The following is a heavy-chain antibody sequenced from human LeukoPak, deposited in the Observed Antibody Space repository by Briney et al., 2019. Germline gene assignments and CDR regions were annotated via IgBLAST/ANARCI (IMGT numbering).Heavy chain of an antibody. CDR3: ARDPYSKIFGG. J-gene: IGHJ4*01. CDR1: GFTVSRYY. D-gene: IGHD3-3*01. CDR2: IDSGGST. V-gene: IGHV3-66*02. Sequence: GGTLRLSCTVSGFTVSRYYMMCVRQAPGKGLEGVSIIDSGGSTYYADSVKGRFTISRDNSKNTVFLQMNSLTAEDTAVYYCARDPYSKIFGGWGHGTLVTVSS.